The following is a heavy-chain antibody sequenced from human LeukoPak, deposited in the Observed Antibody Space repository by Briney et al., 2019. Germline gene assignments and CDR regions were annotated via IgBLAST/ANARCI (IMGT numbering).Heavy chain of an antibody. Sequence: ASVKVSCKASGYTFTSYDINWVRQATGQGLEWMGIINPSGGSTSYAQKFQGRVTMTRDMSTSTVYMELSSLRSEDTAVYYCARGGGTGSYGISDYWGQGTLVTVSS. D-gene: IGHD3-10*01. J-gene: IGHJ4*02. CDR1: GYTFTSYD. CDR3: ARGGGTGSYGISDY. CDR2: INPSGGST. V-gene: IGHV1-46*01.